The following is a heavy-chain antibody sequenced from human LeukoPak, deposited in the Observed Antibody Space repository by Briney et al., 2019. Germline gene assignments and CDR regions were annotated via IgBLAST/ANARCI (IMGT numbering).Heavy chain of an antibody. CDR2: VSYEGKSQ. Sequence: PGRSLRLSCATSGFTFSNYGMHWVRHAPGKGLEWVAVVSYEGKSQYYADSVRGRFTISRDNSKNTLYLQMNRLRGEDAAVYYCAKEGTAQISTWYDYWGQGTLVTVSS. CDR1: GFTFSNYG. J-gene: IGHJ4*02. CDR3: AKEGTAQISTWYDY. V-gene: IGHV3-30*18. D-gene: IGHD6-13*01.